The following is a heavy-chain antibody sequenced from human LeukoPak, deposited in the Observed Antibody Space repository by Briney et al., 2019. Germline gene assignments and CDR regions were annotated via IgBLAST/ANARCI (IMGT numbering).Heavy chain of an antibody. CDR2: IKQDGSEK. CDR1: GFTFSSYW. D-gene: IGHD2-2*01. V-gene: IGHV3-7*01. J-gene: IGHJ6*02. CDR3: ARMIHMQLEMYYYYYYGMDV. Sequence: PGGSLRLSCAASGFTFSSYWMSWVRQAPGKGLEWVANIKQDGSEKYYVDSVKGRFTIPRDNAKNSLYLQMNSLRAEDTAVYYCARMIHMQLEMYYYYYYGMDVWGQGTTVTVSS.